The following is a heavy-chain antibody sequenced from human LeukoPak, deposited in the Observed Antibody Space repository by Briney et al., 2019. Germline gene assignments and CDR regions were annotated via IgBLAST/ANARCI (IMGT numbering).Heavy chain of an antibody. D-gene: IGHD4-17*01. J-gene: IGHJ4*02. CDR2: IYSGGNT. CDR1: GFTFSSYA. Sequence: GGSLRLSCAASGFTFSSYAMSWVRQAPGKGLEWVSVIYSGGNTYYADSVKGRFTISRDNSKNTVYLQMNSLRAEDTAVYYCARGLYADYAFDYWGQGTLVTVSS. V-gene: IGHV3-66*01. CDR3: ARGLYADYAFDY.